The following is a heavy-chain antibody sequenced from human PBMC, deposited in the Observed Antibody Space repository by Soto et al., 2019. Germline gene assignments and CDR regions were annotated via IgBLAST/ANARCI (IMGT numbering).Heavy chain of an antibody. J-gene: IGHJ4*02. CDR1: GFTFSSYA. D-gene: IGHD6-19*01. CDR2: ISYDGSNK. Sequence: QVQLVESGGGVVQPGRSLRLSCAASGFTFSSYAMHWVRQAPGKGLEWVAVISYDGSNKYYADSVKGRFTISRDNSKNTLYLQMNSLSAEDTAVYYCATPNGSVAGTFDYWGQGTLVTVSS. V-gene: IGHV3-30-3*01. CDR3: ATPNGSVAGTFDY.